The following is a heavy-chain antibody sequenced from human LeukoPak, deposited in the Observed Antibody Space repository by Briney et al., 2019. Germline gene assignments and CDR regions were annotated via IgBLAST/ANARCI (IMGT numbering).Heavy chain of an antibody. CDR1: GGSISSGGYY. CDR2: INYSGST. D-gene: IGHD3-10*01. CDR3: ARDLRNTYGPGWYDP. Sequence: PSETLSLTCTVSGGSISSGGYYCGWIRQPPGRGLEWIGSINYSGSTYYNPSLKSRVTLSVDTSKNQFSLKLGSVTAADTAVYYCARDLRNTYGPGWYDPWGQGTLVSVSS. V-gene: IGHV4-39*07. J-gene: IGHJ5*02.